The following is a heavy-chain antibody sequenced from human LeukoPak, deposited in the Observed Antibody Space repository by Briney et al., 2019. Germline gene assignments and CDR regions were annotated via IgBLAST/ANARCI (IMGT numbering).Heavy chain of an antibody. CDR2: INHSGST. Sequence: PSETLSLTCAVYGGSFSGYYWSWIRQPPRKGLELNGEINHSGSTNYNPSLKSRVTISVDTSKNQFSLKLSSVTAADTAVYYCASGGELKLELRICHYWGQGTLVTVSS. CDR1: GGSFSGYY. V-gene: IGHV4-34*01. D-gene: IGHD1-7*01. CDR3: ASGGELKLELRICHY. J-gene: IGHJ4*02.